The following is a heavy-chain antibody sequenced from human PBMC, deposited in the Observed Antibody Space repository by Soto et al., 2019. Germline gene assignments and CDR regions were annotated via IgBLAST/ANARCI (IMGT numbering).Heavy chain of an antibody. CDR1: GGSISNFY. CDR2: IST. D-gene: IGHD2-8*01. V-gene: IGHV4-59*01. J-gene: IGHJ4*02. Sequence: SETLSLTCTVSGGSISNFYWSWIRQPPGKGLEWIGYISTNYNPSLKSRVSISVDTSKNQLSLNLTSVTAADTAVYYCARAPMVLSRSHFDSWGQGTPVTVAS. CDR3: ARAPMVLSRSHFDS.